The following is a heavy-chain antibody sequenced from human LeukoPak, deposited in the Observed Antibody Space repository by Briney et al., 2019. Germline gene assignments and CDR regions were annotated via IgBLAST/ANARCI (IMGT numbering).Heavy chain of an antibody. CDR1: GFTFSSYA. CDR2: IGGDGDSI. Sequence: PGGSLRLSCAASGFTFSSYAMSWVRQAPGKGLEWVSAIGGDGDSIYYADSVKGRFTISRDNSKNTLNLQMNSLRAEDTAVYYCAQGRIGARLLFDSWGQSTLVTVSS. V-gene: IGHV3-23*01. CDR3: AQGRIGARLLFDS. D-gene: IGHD6-6*01. J-gene: IGHJ4*02.